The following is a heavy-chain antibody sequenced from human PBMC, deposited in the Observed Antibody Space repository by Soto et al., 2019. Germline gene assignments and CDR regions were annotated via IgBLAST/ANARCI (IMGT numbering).Heavy chain of an antibody. D-gene: IGHD1-26*01. Sequence: QVVLLQSGAELKKPGSSVRVSCQVSGSTFNNFAFSWVRQAPGHGPEWMGGIVVDSNTAEYSQRFQDRVTITADTSTDTLYMELGSLTFEDTAVYYCARAIKRWEVNYYFDFWGQGTLVTVSS. V-gene: IGHV1-69*06. CDR2: IVVDSNTA. CDR1: GSTFNNFA. J-gene: IGHJ4*02. CDR3: ARAIKRWEVNYYFDF.